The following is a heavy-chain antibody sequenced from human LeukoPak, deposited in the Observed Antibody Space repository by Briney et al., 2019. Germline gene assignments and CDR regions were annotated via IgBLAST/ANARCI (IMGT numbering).Heavy chain of an antibody. V-gene: IGHV4-39*07. CDR2: IYYSGST. J-gene: IGHJ4*02. CDR1: GGSISSSSYY. D-gene: IGHD1-26*01. CDR3: ARRGVGATRIDY. Sequence: PSETLSLTCTVSGGSISSSSYYWGWIRQPPGKGLEWIGSIYYSGSTYYNPSLKSRVTISVDTSKNQFSLKLSSVTAADTAVYYCARRGVGATRIDYWGQGTLVTVSP.